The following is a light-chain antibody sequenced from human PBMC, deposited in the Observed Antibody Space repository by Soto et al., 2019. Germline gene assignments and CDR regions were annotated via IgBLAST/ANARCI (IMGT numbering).Light chain of an antibody. V-gene: IGKV1-27*01. CDR3: QQYYSTPYT. CDR1: QGIRND. Sequence: IQMTQSPSSLSASVGDRITITCRASQGIRNDLGWYQQKPGQPPKLLIYWASTRESGVPDRFSGSGSGTDFTLTISSLQAEDVAVYYCQQYYSTPYTFGQGTKLEIK. CDR2: WAS. J-gene: IGKJ2*01.